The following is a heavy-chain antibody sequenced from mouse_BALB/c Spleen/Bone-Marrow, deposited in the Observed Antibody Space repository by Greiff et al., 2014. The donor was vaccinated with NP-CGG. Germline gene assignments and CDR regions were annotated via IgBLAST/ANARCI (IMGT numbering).Heavy chain of an antibody. D-gene: IGHD1-2*01. CDR3: ARAPLLRGYFDS. V-gene: IGHV2-6-7*01. CDR1: GFSLTGYG. J-gene: IGHJ2*01. Sequence: VQLQQSGPGLVAPSQSLSITCTVSGFSLTGYGVNWVRQPPGKGLEWLGMIWGDGSTDYTSDLKSRLSISKDNSKSQVFLKMNRLQTDDTARYYCARAPLLRGYFDSWGQGTTLTVSS. CDR2: IWGDGST.